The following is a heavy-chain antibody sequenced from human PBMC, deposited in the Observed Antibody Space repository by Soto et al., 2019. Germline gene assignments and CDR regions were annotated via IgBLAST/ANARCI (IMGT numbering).Heavy chain of an antibody. CDR3: ARALTGYGMDV. V-gene: IGHV1-18*01. Sequence: QVQLVQSGVEVREPGASVKVSCKAVRYIFTNYGVSRVRQAPGQGLEWMGWITTYNGNTEYAQKFQGRVTMTTDASTSTAYRELGSLRSDDTAIYYCARALTGYGMDVWGQGTTVTVSS. CDR2: ITTYNGNT. J-gene: IGHJ6*02. CDR1: RYIFTNYG.